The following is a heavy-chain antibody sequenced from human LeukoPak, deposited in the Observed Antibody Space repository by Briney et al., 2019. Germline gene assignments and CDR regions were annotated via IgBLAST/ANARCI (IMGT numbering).Heavy chain of an antibody. CDR1: GFWFSGYW. J-gene: IGHJ6*02. Sequence: PGGSLRLSCAASGFWFSGYWMTWVRQAPGKGLEWVANINQDGSEIYYVDSVKGRFTISRGNAKNSLYLQMDSLRAEDTAVYYCARDTSSSWYVWGQGTTVTVSS. CDR2: INQDGSEI. V-gene: IGHV3-7*01. D-gene: IGHD6-13*01. CDR3: ARDTSSSWYV.